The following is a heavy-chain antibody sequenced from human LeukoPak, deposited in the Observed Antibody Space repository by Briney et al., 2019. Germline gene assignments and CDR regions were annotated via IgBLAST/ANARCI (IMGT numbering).Heavy chain of an antibody. CDR3: AKGLNYYGSGSPPIDY. D-gene: IGHD3-10*01. J-gene: IGHJ4*02. CDR2: ISYDGSNK. Sequence: GGSLRLSCAASGFTFSSYGMHWVRQAPGKGLEWVAVISYDGSNKYYADSVKGRFTISRDNSKNTLYLQMNSLRAEDTAVYYCAKGLNYYGSGSPPIDYWGQGTLVTVSS. CDR1: GFTFSSYG. V-gene: IGHV3-30*18.